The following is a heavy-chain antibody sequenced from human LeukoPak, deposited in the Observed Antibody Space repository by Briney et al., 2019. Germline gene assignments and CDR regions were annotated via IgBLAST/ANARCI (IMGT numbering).Heavy chain of an antibody. Sequence: SAKVSRKASGGTLNTYTVDWLRQAPGQGFEWMGRTIPILGTANYPQKFQGRVTITADKSTSTAYMELRSLRSEDTAVYYCARGVVVTPNNRYMDVWGQGTTVTVAS. D-gene: IGHD2-21*02. J-gene: IGHJ6*02. CDR1: GGTLNTYT. CDR3: ARGVVVTPNNRYMDV. V-gene: IGHV1-69*08. CDR2: TIPILGTA.